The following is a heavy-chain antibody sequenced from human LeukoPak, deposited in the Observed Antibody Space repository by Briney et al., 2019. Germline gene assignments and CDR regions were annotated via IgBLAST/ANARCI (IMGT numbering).Heavy chain of an antibody. D-gene: IGHD1-26*01. CDR2: ISAGGDRT. CDR1: GFTFSTYA. J-gene: IGHJ4*02. CDR3: ARSTVGTSCCTAVDY. Sequence: LAGGSLRLSCAASGFTFSTYAMTWVRQAPGKGLEWVSGISAGGDRTYYADSVKGRFTISRDNSKNTLYLQMNSLRAEDTAEYYCARSTVGTSCCTAVDYWGQGTLVTVSS. V-gene: IGHV3-23*01.